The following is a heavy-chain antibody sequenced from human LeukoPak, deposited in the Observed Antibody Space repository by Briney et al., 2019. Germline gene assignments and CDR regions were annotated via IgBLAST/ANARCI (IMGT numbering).Heavy chain of an antibody. J-gene: IGHJ5*02. V-gene: IGHV3-48*01. CDR2: ISSSSSTI. D-gene: IGHD1-1*01. CDR3: TRESGIPFDP. Sequence: GGSLRLSCAASGFSFSSYSMNWVRQAPGKGLEWVSYISSSSSTIYYTDSVKGRFTISRDNAKNSLYLQMNSLRAEDTAVYYCTRESGIPFDPWGQGTLVTVSS. CDR1: GFSFSSYS.